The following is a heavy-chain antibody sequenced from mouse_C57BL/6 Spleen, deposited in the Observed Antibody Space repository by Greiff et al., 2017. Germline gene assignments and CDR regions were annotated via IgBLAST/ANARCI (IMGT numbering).Heavy chain of an antibody. D-gene: IGHD1-1*01. CDR3: ARHTTVVFDY. J-gene: IGHJ2*01. CDR1: GFTFSSYT. CDR2: ISGGGGNT. Sequence: DVQLVESGGGLVKPGGSLKLSCAASGFTFSSYTMSWVRQTPEKRLEWVATISGGGGNTYYPDSVKGRFPISRDNAKNTLYLQMSRLRFEDTALYYCARHTTVVFDYWGQGTTLTVYS. V-gene: IGHV5-9*01.